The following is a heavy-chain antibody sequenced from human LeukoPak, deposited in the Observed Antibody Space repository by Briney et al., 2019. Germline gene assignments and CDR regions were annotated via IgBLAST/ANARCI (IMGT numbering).Heavy chain of an antibody. CDR1: GYSFTSYW. V-gene: IGHV5-51*01. J-gene: IGHJ5*02. D-gene: IGHD2-2*03. CDR3: ARHGAGGYCSSTSCLLNWFDP. Sequence: GESLKISCKGSGYSFTSYWIGWVRQMPGKGLEWMGIIYPGDSDTRYSPSFQGLVTISADKSISTAYLQWSSLKASDTAMYYCARHGAGGYCSSTSCLLNWFDPWGQGTLVTVSS. CDR2: IYPGDSDT.